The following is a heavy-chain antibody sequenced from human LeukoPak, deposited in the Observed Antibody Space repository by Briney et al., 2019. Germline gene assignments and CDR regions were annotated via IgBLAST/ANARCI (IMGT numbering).Heavy chain of an antibody. CDR1: GGTFSSYA. Sequence: GASVKVSCKASGGTFSSYAISWVRQAPGQGLEGMGGIIPIFGTANYAQKFQGRVTITTDESTSTAYMELSSLRSEDTAVYYCAREAITIFGVVMGEAFDIWGQGTMVTVSS. CDR3: AREAITIFGVVMGEAFDI. J-gene: IGHJ3*02. D-gene: IGHD3-3*01. V-gene: IGHV1-69*05. CDR2: IIPIFGTA.